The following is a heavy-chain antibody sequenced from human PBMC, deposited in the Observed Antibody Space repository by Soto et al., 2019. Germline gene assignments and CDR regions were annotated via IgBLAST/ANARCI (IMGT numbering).Heavy chain of an antibody. V-gene: IGHV3-30*18. CDR1: GFTFSTYG. CDR2: ISYDEINK. D-gene: IGHD2-21*02. J-gene: IGHJ1*01. CDR3: AKGVVVTATYFHH. Sequence: QVQLVESGGGVVQTGGSLRLSCAAAGFTFSTYGMHWVRQAPGKGLEWVAVISYDEINKYYADSVKGRFTISRDNSKNTLYLQMNRLGPEDTALYYCAKGVVVTATYFHHWGQGTLVTVSS.